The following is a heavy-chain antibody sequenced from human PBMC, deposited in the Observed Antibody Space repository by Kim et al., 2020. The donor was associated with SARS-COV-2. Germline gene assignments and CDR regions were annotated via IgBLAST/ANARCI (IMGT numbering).Heavy chain of an antibody. D-gene: IGHD5-18*01. V-gene: IGHV1-2*06. CDR1: GYTFTGYY. J-gene: IGHJ2*01. Sequence: ASVKVSCKASGYTFTGYYMHWVRQAPGQGLEWMGRINPNSGGTNYAQKFQGRVTMTRDTSISTAYMELSRLRSDDTAVYYCAREAAMANWYFDLWGRGTLVTVSS. CDR3: AREAAMANWYFDL. CDR2: INPNSGGT.